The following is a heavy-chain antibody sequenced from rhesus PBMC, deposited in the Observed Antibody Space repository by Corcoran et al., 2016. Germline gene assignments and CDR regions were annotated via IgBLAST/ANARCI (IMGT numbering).Heavy chain of an antibody. D-gene: IGHD5-42*01. CDR3: ARVGSSWSEWDTVGTEWYFDL. Sequence: QVQLQESGPGLVKPSETLSLTCAVSGYSISSGYYWGWIRQPPGKGLEWIGSIYGSGGSNYLNPSLKRRVTLSVDTSTNQFSLKLSSVTAADTAVYYCARVGSSWSEWDTVGTEWYFDLWGPGTPITISS. J-gene: IGHJ2*01. CDR1: GYSISSGYY. V-gene: IGHV4S14*01. CDR2: IYGSGGSN.